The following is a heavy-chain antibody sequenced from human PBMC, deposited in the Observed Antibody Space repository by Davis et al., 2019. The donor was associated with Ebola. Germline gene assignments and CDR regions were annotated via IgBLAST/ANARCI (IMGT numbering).Heavy chain of an antibody. CDR1: GFTFSSYA. Sequence: PGGSLRLSCAASGFTFSSYAMSWVRQAPGKGLEWVSAISGSGGSTYYADSVKGRFTISRDNSKNTLYLQMNSLRAEDTAVYYCAKDLGTVTYSSSSGYYYYYGMDVWGQGTTVTVSS. D-gene: IGHD6-6*01. V-gene: IGHV3-23*01. CDR3: AKDLGTVTYSSSSGYYYYYGMDV. J-gene: IGHJ6*02. CDR2: ISGSGGST.